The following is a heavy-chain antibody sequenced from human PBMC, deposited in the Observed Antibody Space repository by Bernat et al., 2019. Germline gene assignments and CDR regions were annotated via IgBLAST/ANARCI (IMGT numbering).Heavy chain of an antibody. CDR1: GFTFSSYS. V-gene: IGHV3-21*01. Sequence: EVQLVESGGGLVKPGGSLRLSCAASGFTFSSYSMNWVRQAPGKGLEWVSSISSSSYIYYADSVKGRFTISRDNAKNSLYLQMNSLRAEDTAVYYCARENIVVVPAARYNWFDPWGQGTLVNVSS. D-gene: IGHD2-2*01. CDR3: ARENIVVVPAARYNWFDP. J-gene: IGHJ5*02. CDR2: ISSSSYI.